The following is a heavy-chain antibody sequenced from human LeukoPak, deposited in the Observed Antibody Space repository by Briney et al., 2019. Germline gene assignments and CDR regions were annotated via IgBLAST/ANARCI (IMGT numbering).Heavy chain of an antibody. D-gene: IGHD6-13*01. CDR1: GYTFTSYG. V-gene: IGHV1-18*01. CDR3: ARVKGSYSSSWYVSAY. Sequence: ASVKVSCKASGYTFTSYGISWVRQAPGQGLEWMGWISAYNGNTNYAQKLQGRVTMTTDTSTSTAYMELRSLRSDDTAVYYCARVKGSYSSSWYVSAYWGQGTLVTVSS. CDR2: ISAYNGNT. J-gene: IGHJ4*02.